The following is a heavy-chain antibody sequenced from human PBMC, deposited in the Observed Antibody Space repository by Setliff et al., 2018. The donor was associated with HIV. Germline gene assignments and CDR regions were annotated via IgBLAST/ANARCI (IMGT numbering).Heavy chain of an antibody. CDR3: ARPGRDGYNPMVYPNS. J-gene: IGHJ4*02. CDR2: IYYTGNT. D-gene: IGHD5-12*01. CDR1: GASIRSYY. V-gene: IGHV4-59*04. Sequence: SETLSLTCSVSGASIRSYYWSWIRQPPGKAPEWIGNIYYTGNTYYNPSLKSRVTISVDTSKNQFSLKLSSVTAADTAVYYCARPGRDGYNPMVYPNSWGQGTLVTVSS.